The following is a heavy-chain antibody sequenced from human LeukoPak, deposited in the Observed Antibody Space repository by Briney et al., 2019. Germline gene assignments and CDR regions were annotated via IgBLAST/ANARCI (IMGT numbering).Heavy chain of an antibody. CDR1: GDSVSRYF. Sequence: PSETLSLTCTVSGDSVSRYFWNWIRQPPGKGLEWIGYIHHSGTTNYNPSLKSRVAISVDTSKNQFSLKLSSVTAADTAVYFCARGGGCTTTSCDLDWWGQGTQVTVSS. CDR2: IHHSGTT. J-gene: IGHJ4*02. CDR3: ARGGGCTTTSCDLDW. V-gene: IGHV4-59*02. D-gene: IGHD2-8*01.